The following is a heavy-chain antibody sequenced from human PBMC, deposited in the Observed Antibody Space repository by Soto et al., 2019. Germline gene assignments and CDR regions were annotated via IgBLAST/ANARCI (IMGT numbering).Heavy chain of an antibody. D-gene: IGHD2-15*01. Sequence: PGGSLRLSCAASGFTFSSYGMHWVRQAPGKGLEWVAVISYDGGNKYYADSVKGRFTISRDNSKNTLYLQMNSLRAEDTDVYYCTKDWCSGGTCYFFDYWGQGTLVTVSS. CDR1: GFTFSSYG. CDR2: ISYDGGNK. V-gene: IGHV3-30*18. J-gene: IGHJ4*01. CDR3: TKDWCSGGTCYFFDY.